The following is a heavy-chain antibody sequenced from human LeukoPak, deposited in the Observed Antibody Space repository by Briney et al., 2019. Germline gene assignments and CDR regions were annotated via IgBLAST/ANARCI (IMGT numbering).Heavy chain of an antibody. D-gene: IGHD6-19*01. CDR2: ISSSSSYI. V-gene: IGHV3-21*01. Sequence: GGSLRLSCTASGFTFGDYAMSWVRQAPGKGLEWVSSISSSSSYIYYADSVKGRFTISRDNAKNSLYLQMNSLRAEDTAVYYCARDLSSGWYSKYYFDYWGQGTLVTVSS. J-gene: IGHJ4*02. CDR3: ARDLSSGWYSKYYFDY. CDR1: GFTFGDYA.